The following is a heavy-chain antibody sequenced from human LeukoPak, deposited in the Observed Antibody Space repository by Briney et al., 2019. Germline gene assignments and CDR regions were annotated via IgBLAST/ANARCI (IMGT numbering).Heavy chain of an antibody. CDR1: GYTFTSYA. V-gene: IGHV7-4-1*02. CDR2: INTNTGNP. J-gene: IGHJ4*02. Sequence: ASVKVSCKASGYTFTSYAMHWVRQAPGRGLEWMGWINTNTGNPTYAQGFTGRFVFSLDTSVSTAYLQISSLKAEDTAVYYCARESITMIVVPDYWGQGTLVTVSS. D-gene: IGHD3-22*01. CDR3: ARESITMIVVPDY.